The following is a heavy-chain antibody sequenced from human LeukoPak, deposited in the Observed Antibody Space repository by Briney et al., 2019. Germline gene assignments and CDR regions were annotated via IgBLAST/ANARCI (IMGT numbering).Heavy chain of an antibody. D-gene: IGHD2-15*01. CDR2: ISNNGGYT. J-gene: IGHJ4*02. Sequence: GGSLRLSCAASGFTFSSSAMSWVRQAPGKGLEWVSAISNNGGYTYYADSVQGRFTISRDNSKSTLCLQMNSLRAEDTAVYYCGKQLGYCSDGSCYFPYWGQGTLVTVSS. CDR3: GKQLGYCSDGSCYFPY. CDR1: GFTFSSSA. V-gene: IGHV3-23*01.